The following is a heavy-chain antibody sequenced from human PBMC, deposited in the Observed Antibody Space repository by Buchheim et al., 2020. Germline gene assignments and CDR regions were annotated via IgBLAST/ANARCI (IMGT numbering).Heavy chain of an antibody. CDR2: ISSSGYTI. V-gene: IGHV3-48*03. Sequence: EVHLLESGGGLLQPGGSLRLSCAASGFSFSSFEMNWVRQAPGKGLEWVSYISSSGYTIYYADSVKGRFTISRDNAKNSLYLQMNSLRAEDTAVYYCAREATTENYYYGMDVWGQGTT. D-gene: IGHD1-26*01. CDR1: GFSFSSFE. J-gene: IGHJ6*02. CDR3: AREATTENYYYGMDV.